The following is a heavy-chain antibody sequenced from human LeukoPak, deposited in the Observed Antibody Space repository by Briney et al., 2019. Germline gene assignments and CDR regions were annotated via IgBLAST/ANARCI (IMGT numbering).Heavy chain of an antibody. CDR1: GFAFSSYA. V-gene: IGHV3-23*01. CDR2: ISGSGGTA. Sequence: PGGSLRLSCAASGFAFSSYAMSWVRQAPGKGLEWVSAISGSGGTARYADSVKGRFIISRDNSKNTLYLQMNSLRAEDTAVYYCAKDQSSSGYLATDHWGQGTLVTVSS. J-gene: IGHJ4*02. CDR3: AKDQSSSGYLATDH. D-gene: IGHD3-22*01.